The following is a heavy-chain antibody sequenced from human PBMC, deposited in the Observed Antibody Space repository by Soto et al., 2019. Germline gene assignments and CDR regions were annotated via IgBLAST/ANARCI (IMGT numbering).Heavy chain of an antibody. J-gene: IGHJ3*02. CDR3: ARGVAI. V-gene: IGHV4-31*03. D-gene: IGHD2-15*01. CDR1: GGSISSGGYF. CDR2: IYYSGST. Sequence: QVQLQESGPGLVQPSQTLSLTCTVSGGSISSGGYFWSWIRQHPGKGLEWIGSIYYSGSTYCNPSLKSRITISVDTSKNQVSQKRSSVTAADTAVYYRARGVAIWGQGTMVSVSS.